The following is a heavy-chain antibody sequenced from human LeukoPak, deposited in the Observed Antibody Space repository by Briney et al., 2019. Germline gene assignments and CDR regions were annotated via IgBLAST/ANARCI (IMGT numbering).Heavy chain of an antibody. CDR1: GFTFSSSD. V-gene: IGHV3-23*01. CDR2: ISASGSGA. CDR3: AKRVAGYGGTYDI. J-gene: IGHJ3*02. Sequence: HPEGSLRLSCAASGFTFSSSDMSWVRQAPGKGLEWVSGISASGSGAYYADSVKGRFTISRDNSKNTLYLQMNSLRDEDTAVYFCAKRVAGYGGTYDIWGQGTMVTVSS. D-gene: IGHD6-19*01.